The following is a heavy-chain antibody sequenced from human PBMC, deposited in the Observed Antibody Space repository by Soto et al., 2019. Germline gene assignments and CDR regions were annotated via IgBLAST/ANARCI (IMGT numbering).Heavy chain of an antibody. CDR1: GFTFSSYA. CDR3: AKGPYDYIWGSYRPDFDP. Sequence: PGGSLRLSCAASGFTFSSYAMSWVRQAPGKGLEWVSAISGSGGSTYYADSVKGRFTISRDNSKNTLYLQMNSLRAEDTAVYYCAKGPYDYIWGSYRPDFDPWGQGTLVTVSS. CDR2: ISGSGGST. D-gene: IGHD3-16*02. V-gene: IGHV3-23*01. J-gene: IGHJ5*02.